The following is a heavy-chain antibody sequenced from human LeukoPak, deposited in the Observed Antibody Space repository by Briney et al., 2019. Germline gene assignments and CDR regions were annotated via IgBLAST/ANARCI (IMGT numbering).Heavy chain of an antibody. CDR2: LSGSGGDT. Sequence: GGSLRLSCAASGFTFSRNALSWVRQAPGKGLEWVPSLSGSGGDTYYADSVKGRFTISRDNAKNTVYLQMNSLRAEDTAVYYCAKDPYGTRYFDYWGQGTLVTVSS. CDR3: AKDPYGTRYFDY. J-gene: IGHJ4*02. CDR1: GFTFSRNA. V-gene: IGHV3-23*01. D-gene: IGHD2-2*01.